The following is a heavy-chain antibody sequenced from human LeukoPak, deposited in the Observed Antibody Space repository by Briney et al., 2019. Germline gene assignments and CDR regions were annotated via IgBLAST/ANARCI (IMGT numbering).Heavy chain of an antibody. Sequence: GGSLRLSCAASGFTVSSNYMSWVRQAPGKGLEWVGRIKSKTDGGTTDYAAPVKGRFTISRDDSKNTLYLQMNSLKTEDTAVYYCTTGVVPAAYGGGFDYWGQGTLVTVSS. CDR2: IKSKTDGGTT. J-gene: IGHJ4*02. CDR1: GFTVSSNY. CDR3: TTGVVPAAYGGGFDY. D-gene: IGHD2-2*01. V-gene: IGHV3-15*01.